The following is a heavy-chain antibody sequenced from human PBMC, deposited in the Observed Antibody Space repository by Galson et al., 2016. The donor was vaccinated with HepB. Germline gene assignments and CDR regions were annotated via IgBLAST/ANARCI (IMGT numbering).Heavy chain of an antibody. CDR3: GKLYGGYVDY. J-gene: IGHJ4*02. D-gene: IGHD5-12*01. V-gene: IGHV3-23*01. CDR1: GFTFSSYA. Sequence: SLRLSCAASGFTFSSYAMTWVRQAPGKGLEWVSDISGSGGTTYHADSVKGRFTISRDNSKNTLYLQMNSLRAEDTAIYYCGKLYGGYVDYWGQGTLVTVSS. CDR2: ISGSGGTT.